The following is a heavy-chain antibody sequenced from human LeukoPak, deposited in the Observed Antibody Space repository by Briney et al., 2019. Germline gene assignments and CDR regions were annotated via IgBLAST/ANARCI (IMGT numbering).Heavy chain of an antibody. CDR2: IYYSGST. CDR1: GGSISSYY. Sequence: MASETLSLTCTVSGGSISSYYWSWIRQPPGKGLEWIGYIYYSGSTNYNPSLKSRVTISVDTSKNQFSLKLSSVTAADTAVYYCARATEFLGTYGSGSYVAFDIWGQGTMVTVSS. V-gene: IGHV4-59*01. J-gene: IGHJ3*02. CDR3: ARATEFLGTYGSGSYVAFDI. D-gene: IGHD3-10*01.